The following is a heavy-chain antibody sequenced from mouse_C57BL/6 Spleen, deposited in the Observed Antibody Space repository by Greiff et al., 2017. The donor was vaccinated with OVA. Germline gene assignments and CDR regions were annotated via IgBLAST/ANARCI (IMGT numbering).Heavy chain of an antibody. CDR1: GYTFTDYY. CDR2: IGPGSGST. Sequence: QFHVKQSGAELVKPGASVKISCKASGYTFTDYYINWVKQRPGQGLEWIGKIGPGSGSTYYNEKFKGKATLTADKSSSTAYMQLSSLTSEDSAVYFCARPYITTVFDYWGQGTTLTVSS. CDR3: ARPYITTVFDY. D-gene: IGHD1-1*01. V-gene: IGHV1-77*01. J-gene: IGHJ2*01.